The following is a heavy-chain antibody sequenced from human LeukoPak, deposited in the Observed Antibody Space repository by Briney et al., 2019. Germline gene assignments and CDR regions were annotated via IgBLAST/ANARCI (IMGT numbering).Heavy chain of an antibody. CDR1: GGSISSYY. V-gene: IGHV4-59*01. J-gene: IGHJ6*03. CDR3: ARVVAATSYYYYYYMDV. CDR2: IYYSGST. Sequence: SETLSLTCTVSGGSISSYYWSWIRQPPGKGLEWIGYIYYSGSTNYNPSLKSRVTISVDTSKNQFSLKLSSVTAADTAVYYCARVVAATSYYYYYYMDVWGKGTTVTISS. D-gene: IGHD2-15*01.